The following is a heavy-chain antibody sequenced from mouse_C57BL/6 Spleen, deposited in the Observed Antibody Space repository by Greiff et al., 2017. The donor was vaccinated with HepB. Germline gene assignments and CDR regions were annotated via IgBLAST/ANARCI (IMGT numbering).Heavy chain of an antibody. CDR3: TRWNDPYYFDY. V-gene: IGHV1-15*01. CDR2: IDPETGGT. J-gene: IGHJ2*01. CDR1: GYTFTDYE. D-gene: IGHD2-12*01. Sequence: VQLQQSGAELARPGASVTLSCKASGYTFTDYEMHWVKQTPVHGLEWIGAIDPETGGTAYNQKFKGKAILTADKSSSTAYMELRSLTSEDSAVYYCTRWNDPYYFDYWGQGTTLTVSS.